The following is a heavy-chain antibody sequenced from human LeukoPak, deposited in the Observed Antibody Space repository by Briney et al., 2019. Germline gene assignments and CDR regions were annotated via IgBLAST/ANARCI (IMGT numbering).Heavy chain of an antibody. Sequence: SETLSLTCAVYGGSFSGYYWSWIRQPPGKGLEWIGEINHSGSTNYNPSLKSRVTISVDPSKNQFSLKLSSVTAADTAVYYRARGSIVVVPAGSRDYYYYMDVWGKGTTVTVSS. V-gene: IGHV4-34*01. CDR3: ARGSIVVVPAGSRDYYYYMDV. D-gene: IGHD2-2*01. CDR1: GGSFSGYY. CDR2: INHSGST. J-gene: IGHJ6*03.